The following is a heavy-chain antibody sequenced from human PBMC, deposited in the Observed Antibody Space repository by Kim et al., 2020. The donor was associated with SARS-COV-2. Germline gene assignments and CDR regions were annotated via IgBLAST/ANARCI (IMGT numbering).Heavy chain of an antibody. Sequence: SERGRFTISRDHDKNSLFRQMNSLRAEDTAVYYCARGPNYSPFDYWGQGTLVTVSS. D-gene: IGHD4-4*01. CDR3: ARGPNYSPFDY. V-gene: IGHV3-7*04. J-gene: IGHJ4*02.